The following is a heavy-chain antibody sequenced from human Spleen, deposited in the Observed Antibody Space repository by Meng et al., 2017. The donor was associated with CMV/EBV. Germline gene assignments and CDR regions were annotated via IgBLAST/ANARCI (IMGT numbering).Heavy chain of an antibody. CDR2: IYYSGST. V-gene: IGHV4-30-4*08. D-gene: IGHD2-2*02. CDR3: ARGGYCSSTSCYKWFDP. J-gene: IGHJ5*02. Sequence: QVQVQEAGPVLVKPSQTLSLTCTVSGGSISSGDYYWSWIRQPPGKGLEWIGSIYYSGSTYYNPSLKSRVTISVDTSKNQFSLKLSSVTAADTAVYYCARGGYCSSTSCYKWFDPWGQGTLVTVSS. CDR1: GGSISSGDYY.